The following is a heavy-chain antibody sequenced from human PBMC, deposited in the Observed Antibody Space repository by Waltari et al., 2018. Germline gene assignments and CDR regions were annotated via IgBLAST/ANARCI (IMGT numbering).Heavy chain of an antibody. CDR2: IRRKAYGGTT. CDR3: TRPDYDYVADAFDI. V-gene: IGHV3-49*04. J-gene: IGHJ3*02. CDR1: GFNFGDYA. Sequence: EVQLVESGGGLVQPGRSLRISCTASGFNFGDYAMSWVRQATGEGLEGVGFIRRKAYGGTTEYAASVKGRFTISRDDSKSIAYLQMNSLKTEDTAVYYCTRPDYDYVADAFDIRGQGTMVTVSS. D-gene: IGHD3-16*01.